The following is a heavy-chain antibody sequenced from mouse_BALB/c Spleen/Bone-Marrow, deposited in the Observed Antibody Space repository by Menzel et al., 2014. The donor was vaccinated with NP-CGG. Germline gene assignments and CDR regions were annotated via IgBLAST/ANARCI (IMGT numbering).Heavy chain of an antibody. CDR1: GYSITSGYS. V-gene: IGHV3-1*02. D-gene: IGHD1-1*01. J-gene: IGHJ3*01. CDR2: IHYSGST. Sequence: EVKLLESGPDLVKPSQSFLLTCTVTGYSITSGYSWHWIRQFPGNKLEWLGYIHYSGSTNYNPSLKSRISITRDTSKNQFFLQLNSVPTEDTATYYCATDYYGWFAYWGQGTLVTVSA. CDR3: ATDYYGWFAY.